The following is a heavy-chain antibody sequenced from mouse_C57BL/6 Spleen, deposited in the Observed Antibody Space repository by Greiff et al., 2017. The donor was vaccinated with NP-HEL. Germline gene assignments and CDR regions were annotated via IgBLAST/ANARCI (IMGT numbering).Heavy chain of an antibody. CDR2: INPNNGGT. D-gene: IGHD1-1*01. Sequence: EVQLQQSGPELVKPGASVKMSCKASGYTFTDYNMHWVKQSHGKSLEWIGYINPNNGGTSYNQKFKGKATLTVNKSSSSAYMEIRSLTSEDSAVYYWSRCLYGSSYGFAYWGQGTLVTVSA. V-gene: IGHV1-22*01. J-gene: IGHJ3*01. CDR3: SRCLYGSSYGFAY. CDR1: GYTFTDYN.